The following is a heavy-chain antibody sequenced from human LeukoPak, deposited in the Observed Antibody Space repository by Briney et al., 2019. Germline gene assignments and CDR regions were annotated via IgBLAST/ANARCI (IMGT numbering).Heavy chain of an antibody. CDR3: ARGSSWYRGVNYYYYYYYMDV. Sequence: SVKVSCKASGGTFSSYATSWVRQAPGQGLDGMGGIIPIFGTANYPQKFQGRVTITADNSTSTAYMELSSLRSEDTAVYYCARGSSWYRGVNYYYYYYYMDVWGKGTTVTVSS. D-gene: IGHD6-13*01. J-gene: IGHJ6*03. V-gene: IGHV1-69*06. CDR1: GGTFSSYA. CDR2: IIPIFGTA.